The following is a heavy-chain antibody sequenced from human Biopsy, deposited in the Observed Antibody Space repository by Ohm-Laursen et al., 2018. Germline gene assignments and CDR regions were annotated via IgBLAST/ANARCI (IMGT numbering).Heavy chain of an antibody. CDR1: GGSLTGHY. CDR2: ISYTGYT. J-gene: IGHJ4*02. D-gene: IGHD4-23*01. CDR3: ARGSNDFGGLYFPR. Sequence: TLSLTCTVSGGSLTGHYWSWIRQPPGKGLEWIGHISYTGYTSYNASLKSRVTISVDTSRNHFSLRLSSLTAAGTAVYYCARGSNDFGGLYFPRWGQGALVTVSS. V-gene: IGHV4-59*11.